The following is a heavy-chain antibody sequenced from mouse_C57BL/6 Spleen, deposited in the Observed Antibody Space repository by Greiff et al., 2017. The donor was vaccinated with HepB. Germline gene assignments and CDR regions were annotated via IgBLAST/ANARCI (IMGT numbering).Heavy chain of an antibody. Sequence: VQLQQSGPELVKPGASVKMSCKASGYTFTDYNMHWVKQSHGKSLEWIGYINPNNGGTSYNQKFKGKATLTVNKSSSTAYMELRSLTSEDSAVYYCAAITTVVAIDYWGQGTTLTVSS. CDR2: INPNNGGT. V-gene: IGHV1-22*01. CDR1: GYTFTDYN. J-gene: IGHJ2*01. D-gene: IGHD1-1*01. CDR3: AAITTVVAIDY.